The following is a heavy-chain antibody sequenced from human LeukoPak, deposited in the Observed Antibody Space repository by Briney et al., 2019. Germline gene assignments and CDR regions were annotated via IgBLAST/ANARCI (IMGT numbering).Heavy chain of an antibody. Sequence: PGGSLRLSCAASGFTFSSYAMHWVRQAPGKGLEWVAVISYDGSNKYYADSVKGRFTISRDNSKNTLYLQMNSLRAEDTAVYYCARAPSRIKKAYYYYYMDVWGKGTTVTVSS. CDR2: ISYDGSNK. D-gene: IGHD5/OR15-5a*01. J-gene: IGHJ6*03. V-gene: IGHV3-30-3*01. CDR1: GFTFSSYA. CDR3: ARAPSRIKKAYYYYYMDV.